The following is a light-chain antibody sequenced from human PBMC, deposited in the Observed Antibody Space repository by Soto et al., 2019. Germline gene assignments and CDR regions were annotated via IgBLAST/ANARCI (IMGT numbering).Light chain of an antibody. CDR2: SNH. Sequence: QSVLTQPPSASGTPGQRVTISCSGSSSNIGSDSVSWLQQLPGTAPKLLIYSNHQRPSGVPDRFSGSKSDTSASLSITGLQSEDEADYYCAVWDDSLNGVVIGGGTKLTVL. CDR1: SSNIGSDS. J-gene: IGLJ2*01. V-gene: IGLV1-44*01. CDR3: AVWDDSLNGVV.